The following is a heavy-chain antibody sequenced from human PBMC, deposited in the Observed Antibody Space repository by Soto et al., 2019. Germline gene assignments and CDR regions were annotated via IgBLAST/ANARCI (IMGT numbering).Heavy chain of an antibody. CDR3: AKATGGKGFDP. Sequence: QVQLQESGPGLVKPSQTLSLTCSVSGGSISSGGYYWSWIRQHPGEGLEWIGYIYYSGTTYYNPSLKSRVTISVDTSKNQFSLKLSSVTAGDTAVYYCAKATGGKGFDPWGQGTLVTVSS. CDR2: IYYSGTT. D-gene: IGHD1-26*01. CDR1: GGSISSGGYY. V-gene: IGHV4-31*03. J-gene: IGHJ5*02.